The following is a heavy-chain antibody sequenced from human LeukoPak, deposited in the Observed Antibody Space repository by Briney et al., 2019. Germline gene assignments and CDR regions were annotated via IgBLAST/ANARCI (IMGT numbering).Heavy chain of an antibody. D-gene: IGHD3-22*01. V-gene: IGHV3-23*01. J-gene: IGHJ4*02. CDR1: GFTFSSYV. Sequence: GGSLRLSCAASGFTFSSYVMSWVRQAPGKGLEWVSAISGSGGSTYYADSVKGRFTISRDNAKNSLYLQMNSLRAEDTAVYYCAKSHSGYYHVSDYWGQGTLVTVSS. CDR2: ISGSGGST. CDR3: AKSHSGYYHVSDY.